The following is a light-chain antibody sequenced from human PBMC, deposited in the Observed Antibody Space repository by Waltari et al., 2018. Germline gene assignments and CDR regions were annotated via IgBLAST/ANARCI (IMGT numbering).Light chain of an antibody. J-gene: IGKJ3*01. CDR3: QQSYSTPVT. CDR2: AAS. Sequence: DIHVTQSPSFLSASVGDRVAITCRASQNIKIYLNWYQQKPGKAPKLLMFAASRLLTGVPSRFSGSGSGTDFTLTISSLQPEDFATYYCQQSYSTPVTFGAGTRVDIK. CDR1: QNIKIY. V-gene: IGKV1-39*01.